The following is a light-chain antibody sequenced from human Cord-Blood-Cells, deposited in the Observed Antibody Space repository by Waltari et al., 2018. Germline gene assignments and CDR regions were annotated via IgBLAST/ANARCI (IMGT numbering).Light chain of an antibody. CDR2: LGS. Sequence: DIVMTQSPLSLPVTPGEPASISCRSSQSLLHSNGYNYLDWYLRKPGQSPQLLIYLGSNRASGVPDRFSGSGSGTDFTLKISRVEAEDVGVYYCMQALQTPWTFGQGP. CDR3: MQALQTPWT. CDR1: QSLLHSNGYNY. V-gene: IGKV2-28*01. J-gene: IGKJ1*01.